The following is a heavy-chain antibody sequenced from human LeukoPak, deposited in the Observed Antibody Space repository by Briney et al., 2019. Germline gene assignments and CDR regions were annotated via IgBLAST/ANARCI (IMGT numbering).Heavy chain of an antibody. V-gene: IGHV1-2*02. CDR3: ARGSDDWLPLLDY. Sequence: GSVKVSCKASGYTFTGYFMHWVRQAPGQGLEWMGWINPNSGGTHYAQKFQGRVTLTRDTSISTAYMELSRLISDDTAVYYCARGSDDWLPLLDYWGQGTLVTVSS. CDR2: INPNSGGT. CDR1: GYTFTGYF. D-gene: IGHD3-9*01. J-gene: IGHJ4*02.